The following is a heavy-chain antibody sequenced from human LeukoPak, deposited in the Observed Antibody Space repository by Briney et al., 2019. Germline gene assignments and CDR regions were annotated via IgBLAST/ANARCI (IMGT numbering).Heavy chain of an antibody. V-gene: IGHV3-30-3*01. CDR1: GFTFSSYA. Sequence: VGSLRLSSAASGFTFSSYAMHWVRQAPGKGLEWVAVISYDGSNKYYADSVKGRFTISRDNSKNTLYLQMNSLRAEDTAVYYCARDRGDYGGSGVEYWGQGTLVTVSS. J-gene: IGHJ4*02. CDR3: ARDRGDYGGSGVEY. CDR2: ISYDGSNK. D-gene: IGHD4-23*01.